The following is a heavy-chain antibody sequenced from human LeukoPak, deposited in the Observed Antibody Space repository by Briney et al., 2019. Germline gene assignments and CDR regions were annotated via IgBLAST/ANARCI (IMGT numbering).Heavy chain of an antibody. CDR1: GFTFSSYA. D-gene: IGHD2-15*01. CDR3: VKGQWGYCSGGSCYWFDP. CDR2: ISSNGGST. Sequence: GGSLRLSCSASGFTFSSYAMHWVRQAPGKGLEYVSAISSNGGSTYYADSVKGRFTISRDSSKNTLYLQMSSLRAEDTAVYYCVKGQWGYCSGGSCYWFDPWGQGTLVTVSS. J-gene: IGHJ5*02. V-gene: IGHV3-64D*06.